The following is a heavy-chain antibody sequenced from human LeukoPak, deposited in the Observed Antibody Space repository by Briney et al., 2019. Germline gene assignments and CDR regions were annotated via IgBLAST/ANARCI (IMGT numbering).Heavy chain of an antibody. CDR3: ARDPYSGNYGAYYYYYMDV. V-gene: IGHV3-11*04. J-gene: IGHJ6*03. CDR1: GFIFSDYY. CDR2: MSIDGSSR. Sequence: PGGSLRLSCAASGFIFSDYYMSWIRQAPGKGLEWLSYMSIDGSSRYYADSVKGRFTISRDNAKNSLYLQMDSLRVEDTAVYYCARDPYSGNYGAYYYYYMDVWGKGTTVTISS. D-gene: IGHD1-26*01.